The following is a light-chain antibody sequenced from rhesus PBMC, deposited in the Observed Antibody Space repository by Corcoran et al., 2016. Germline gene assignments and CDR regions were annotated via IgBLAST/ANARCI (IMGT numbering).Light chain of an antibody. J-gene: IGKJ2*01. V-gene: IGKV1S15*01. CDR1: QAISNN. CDR3: QHGYATPYS. Sequence: DIQMTQSPSSLSASVGDTVTITCRASQAISNNVAWYQQKPGKVSTFLIYYGSTRQRGVQSRFSGSGAGTDFTLTISSLQPEDFATFYCQHGYATPYSFGQGTKVEIK. CDR2: YGS.